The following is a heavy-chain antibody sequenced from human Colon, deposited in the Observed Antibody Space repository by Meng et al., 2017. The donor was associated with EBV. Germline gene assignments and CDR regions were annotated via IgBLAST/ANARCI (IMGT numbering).Heavy chain of an antibody. CDR1: GGSISSGDYY. V-gene: IGHV4-30-4*01. J-gene: IGHJ5*02. Sequence: QVQLQESGPGLVQPSQTLSLTCTVSGGSISSGDYYWSWIRQPPGKGLEWIGYIYYSGSTYSNASLKSRVTISIDRSKNQFSLKLSSVTAADTAVYYCARDRKHYGERGWFDPWGQGTLVTFSS. CDR3: ARDRKHYGERGWFDP. D-gene: IGHD4-17*01. CDR2: IYYSGST.